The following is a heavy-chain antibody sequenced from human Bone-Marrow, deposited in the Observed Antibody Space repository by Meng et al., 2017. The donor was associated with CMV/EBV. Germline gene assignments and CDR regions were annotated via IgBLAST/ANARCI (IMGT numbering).Heavy chain of an antibody. CDR2: ISAYNGNT. CDR3: ARGQYQLLPYYYYSMDV. CDR1: GYTFTSYG. Sequence: ASVKVSCKASGYTFTSYGISWVRQAPGQGLEWMGWISAYNGNTNYAQKLQGRVTMTTDTTTSTAYMELRSLRSDDTAVYYCARGQYQLLPYYYYSMDVWGQGTTVTVSS. V-gene: IGHV1-18*01. D-gene: IGHD2-2*01. J-gene: IGHJ6*02.